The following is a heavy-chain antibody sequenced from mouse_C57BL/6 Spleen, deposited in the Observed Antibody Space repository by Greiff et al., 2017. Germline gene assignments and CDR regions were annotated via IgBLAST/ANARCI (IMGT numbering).Heavy chain of an antibody. D-gene: IGHD2-1*01. J-gene: IGHJ1*03. CDR2: IYPGGGYT. CDR3: AREDFGTVGYFGV. Sequence: VQLQQSGAELVRPGTSVKMSCKASGYTFTNYWIGWAKQRPGHGLAWIGDIYPGGGYTNYNEKFKGKATLTADKSSSTAYMQFSSLTSEDSAIYYCAREDFGTVGYFGVWGTGTTVTVSS. CDR1: GYTFTNYW. V-gene: IGHV1-63*01.